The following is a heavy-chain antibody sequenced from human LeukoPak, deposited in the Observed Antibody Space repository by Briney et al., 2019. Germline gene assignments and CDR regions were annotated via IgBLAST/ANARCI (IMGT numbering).Heavy chain of an antibody. CDR3: ARDSPTEQLVLSWFDP. CDR2: ISAYNGNT. D-gene: IGHD6-6*01. Sequence: ASVKVSCKASGYTFTSYGISWVRQAPGQGLEWMGWISAYNGNTNYAQKLQGRVTMTTDTSTSTAYMELRSLRSDGTAVYYCARDSPTEQLVLSWFDPWGQGTLVTVSS. CDR1: GYTFTSYG. J-gene: IGHJ5*02. V-gene: IGHV1-18*01.